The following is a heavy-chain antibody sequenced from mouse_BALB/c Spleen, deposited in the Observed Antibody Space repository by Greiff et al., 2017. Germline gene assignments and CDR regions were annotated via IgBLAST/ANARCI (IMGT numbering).Heavy chain of an antibody. CDR1: GFTFSSYG. V-gene: IGHV5-6-3*01. Sequence: EVQRVESGGGLVQPGGSLKLSCAASGFTFSSYGMSWVRQTPDKRLELVATINSNGGSTYYPDSVKGRFTISRDNAKNTLYLQMSSLKSEDTAMYYCARERRDGYSYWGQGTTLTVSS. J-gene: IGHJ2*01. D-gene: IGHD2-3*01. CDR3: ARERRDGYSY. CDR2: INSNGGST.